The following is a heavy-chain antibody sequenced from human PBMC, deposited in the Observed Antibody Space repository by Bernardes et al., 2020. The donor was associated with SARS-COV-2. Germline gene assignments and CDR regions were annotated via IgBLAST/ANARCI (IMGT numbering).Heavy chain of an antibody. Sequence: GGSLRLWCAASGFTFSDFAMTWVRQAPGEGLEWVSTISIGGAATYWAHSVKGRFTVSRDDSKNMLYLQMNSLRAEDSAEYYCARDPLRYSGWFGMDVWGQGTTVTVSS. D-gene: IGHD5-12*01. J-gene: IGHJ6*02. CDR2: ISIGGAAT. V-gene: IGHV3-23*01. CDR3: ARDPLRYSGWFGMDV. CDR1: GFTFSDFA.